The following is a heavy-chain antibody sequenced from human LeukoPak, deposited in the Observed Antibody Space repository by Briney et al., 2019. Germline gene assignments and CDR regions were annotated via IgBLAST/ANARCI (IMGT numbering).Heavy chain of an antibody. J-gene: IGHJ6*03. CDR1: GGSFSAYY. V-gene: IGHV4-34*01. D-gene: IGHD3-22*01. CDR2: INHSGSI. Sequence: SETLSLTCAVYGGSFSAYYWTWIRQPPGKGLEWIGEINHSGSINYNPSLKSRVTISVDTSKNQFSLKLTSVTAADTAVYYCARSNDYDGSGYYSWDYYYYMDVWGKGTTVTVSS. CDR3: ARSNDYDGSGYYSWDYYYYMDV.